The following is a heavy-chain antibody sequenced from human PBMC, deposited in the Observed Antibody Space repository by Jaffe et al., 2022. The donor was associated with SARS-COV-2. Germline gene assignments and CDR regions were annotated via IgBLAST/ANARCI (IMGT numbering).Heavy chain of an antibody. CDR3: STVFGGQRGGWFDP. D-gene: IGHD3-10*02. Sequence: QVHLVQSGAEVKKPGASVKVSCQVSGYTLTKLSIHWVRQAPGKGLEWMGGFSSEERKTIYAQEFQGRVTMTEDPSTDTSYMELTSLRSEDTAVYFCSTVFGGQRGGWFDPWGRGTLVTVSS. CDR1: GYTLTKLS. V-gene: IGHV1-24*01. CDR2: FSSEERKT. J-gene: IGHJ5*02.